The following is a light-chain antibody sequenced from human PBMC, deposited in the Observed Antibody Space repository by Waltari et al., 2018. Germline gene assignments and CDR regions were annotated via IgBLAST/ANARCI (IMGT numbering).Light chain of an antibody. V-gene: IGKV4-1*01. CDR1: QSVLYSSNNKNY. CDR3: QQYFIAPLT. CDR2: CAS. Sequence: DIVMTQSPDSLAVSLGERATINCKSSQSVLYSSNNKNYLAWYQQKPGQPPKLLIYCASTREAGVPDRFSGSGSGTDFTLTISSLQAEDVAVYYCQQYFIAPLTFGPGTKVDIK. J-gene: IGKJ3*01.